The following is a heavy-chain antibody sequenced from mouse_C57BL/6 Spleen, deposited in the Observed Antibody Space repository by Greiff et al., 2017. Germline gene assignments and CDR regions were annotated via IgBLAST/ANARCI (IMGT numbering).Heavy chain of an antibody. V-gene: IGHV14-2*01. J-gene: IGHJ1*03. CDR3: ASEGVTGVAQGYFDV. Sequence: EVQLQQSGAELVKPGASVKLSCTASGFNIKDYYMHWVKQRTEQGLEWIGRIDPEDGETTSAPTFPGKATITADTSSNTAYLQLSRHTSEDTAVYYCASEGVTGVAQGYFDVGGTGTTVNVSS. D-gene: IGHD1-1*01. CDR2: IDPEDGET. CDR1: GFNIKDYY.